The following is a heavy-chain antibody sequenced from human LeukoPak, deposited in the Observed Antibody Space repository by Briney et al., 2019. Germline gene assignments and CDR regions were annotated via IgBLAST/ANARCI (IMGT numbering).Heavy chain of an antibody. Sequence: PSETLSLTCAVYGGSFSGYYWSWIRQPPGKGLEWIGEINHSGSTNYNPSLKSRVTISVDTSKNQFSLKLSSVTAADTAVYYCARQTVYYGSGSLWGNYYYYYMDVWGKGTTVTDSS. D-gene: IGHD3-10*01. CDR3: ARQTVYYGSGSLWGNYYYYYMDV. J-gene: IGHJ6*03. CDR1: GGSFSGYY. V-gene: IGHV4-34*01. CDR2: INHSGST.